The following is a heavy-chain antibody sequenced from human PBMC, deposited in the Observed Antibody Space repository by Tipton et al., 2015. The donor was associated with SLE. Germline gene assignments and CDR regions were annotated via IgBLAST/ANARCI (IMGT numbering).Heavy chain of an antibody. Sequence: LRLSCAVYGGSFRGYWWSWFRQPPGKGLEWIGEIYQSGRTNNNPSLKSRVTISVDTSKNQFSLKLSSVTAADTAVYYCVRHGIGSSIYDYYDTWGQETLVTVSS. D-gene: IGHD3-16*01. CDR1: GGSFRGYW. CDR2: IYQSGRT. V-gene: IGHV4-34*01. CDR3: VRHGIGSSIYDYYDT. J-gene: IGHJ4*02.